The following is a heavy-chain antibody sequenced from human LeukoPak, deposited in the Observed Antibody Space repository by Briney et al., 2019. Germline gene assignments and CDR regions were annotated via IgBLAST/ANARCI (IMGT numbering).Heavy chain of an antibody. D-gene: IGHD5-24*01. CDR1: GGSISSSSYY. V-gene: IGHV4-39*07. Sequence: ASETLSLTCTVSGGSISSSSYYWGWIRQPPGKGLEWIGSIYYSGSTYYNPSLKSRVTISVDTSKNQFSLKLSSVTAADTAVYYCARHSVGDGYNIDDWGQGTLVTVSS. CDR2: IYYSGST. J-gene: IGHJ4*02. CDR3: ARHSVGDGYNIDD.